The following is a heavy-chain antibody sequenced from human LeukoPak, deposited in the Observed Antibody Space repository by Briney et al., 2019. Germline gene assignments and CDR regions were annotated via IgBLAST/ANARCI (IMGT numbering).Heavy chain of an antibody. Sequence: GGSLRLSCAASGFTFSSYAMHWVRQAPGKGLEWVSAISGSGGSTYYADSVKGRFTISRDNSKNTLYLQMNSLRAEDTAVYYCAQGAMVRGARSSNYWGQGTLVTVSS. CDR1: GFTFSSYA. J-gene: IGHJ4*02. V-gene: IGHV3-23*01. CDR3: AQGAMVRGARSSNY. D-gene: IGHD3-10*01. CDR2: ISGSGGST.